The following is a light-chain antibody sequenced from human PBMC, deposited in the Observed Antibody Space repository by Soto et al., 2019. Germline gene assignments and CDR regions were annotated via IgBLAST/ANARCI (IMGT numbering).Light chain of an antibody. V-gene: IGLV2-14*01. CDR3: SSYTTSATLV. CDR1: SSDVGSYNS. J-gene: IGLJ2*01. Sequence: QSVLTQPASVSGSPGQSIAISCTGTSSDVGSYNSVSWYQQFPGKAPKLILYAVTNRPSGVSNGFSGSKSGNTTSLTISGLQAEDEADYFCSSYTTSATLVFGVGTKLTVL. CDR2: AVT.